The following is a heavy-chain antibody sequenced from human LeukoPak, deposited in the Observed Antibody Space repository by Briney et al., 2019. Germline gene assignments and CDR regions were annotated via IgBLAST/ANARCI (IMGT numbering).Heavy chain of an antibody. CDR1: GFTFSSYA. J-gene: IGHJ4*02. CDR3: AKDLSDY. CDR2: ISYDGSNK. V-gene: IGHV3-30*18. Sequence: GGSLRLSCAASGFTFSSYAMSWVRQAPGKGLEWVAVISYDGSNKYYADSVKGRFTISRDNSKNTLYLQMNSLRAEDTAVYYCAKDLSDYWGQGTLVTVSS.